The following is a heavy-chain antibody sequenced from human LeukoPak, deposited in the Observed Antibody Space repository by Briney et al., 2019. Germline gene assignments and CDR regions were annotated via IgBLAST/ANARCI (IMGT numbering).Heavy chain of an antibody. CDR1: GFTFSSYW. Sequence: GGSLRLSCAASGFTFSSYWMSWVRQAPGKGLEWVANIKQDGSEKYYVDSVKGRFTISRDNAKNSLYLQMNSLRAEDTAVYYCARVETRQWLVSPFDYWGQGTLATVSS. CDR3: ARVETRQWLVSPFDY. CDR2: IKQDGSEK. J-gene: IGHJ4*02. V-gene: IGHV3-7*01. D-gene: IGHD6-19*01.